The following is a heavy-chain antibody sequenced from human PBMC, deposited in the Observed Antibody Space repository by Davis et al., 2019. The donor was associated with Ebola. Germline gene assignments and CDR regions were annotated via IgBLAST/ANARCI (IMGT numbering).Heavy chain of an antibody. CDR2: IYTGDSDT. V-gene: IGHV5-51*01. CDR1: GNSFTSHW. J-gene: IGHJ3*02. CDR3: ASLRRTITGMDDAFDI. D-gene: IGHD1-20*01. Sequence: GESLKISCKDSGNSFTSHWIGWVRQMPGKGLDWMGIIYTGDSDTRYSPSFRGQVTISADKSIETAFLQWSSLKASDAAMYYCASLRRTITGMDDAFDIWGQGTMVTVSS.